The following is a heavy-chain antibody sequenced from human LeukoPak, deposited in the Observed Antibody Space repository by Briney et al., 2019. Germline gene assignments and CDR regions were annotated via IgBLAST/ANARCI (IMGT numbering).Heavy chain of an antibody. CDR3: ATIPF. D-gene: IGHD2-2*02. CDR2: IKQDGSEK. Sequence: GGSLRLSCAASGITVSSNYMSWVRQAPGKGLEWVANIKQDGSEKYYVDSVKGRFTISRDNAKNSLYLQMNSLRAEDTAVYYCATIPFWGQGTLVTVSS. J-gene: IGHJ4*02. CDR1: GITVSSNY. V-gene: IGHV3-7*01.